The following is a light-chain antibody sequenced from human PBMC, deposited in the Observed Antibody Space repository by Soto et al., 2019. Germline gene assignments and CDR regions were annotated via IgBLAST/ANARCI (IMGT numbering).Light chain of an antibody. CDR2: GAS. V-gene: IGKV3-20*01. CDR3: QQYSSAPRT. CDR1: QIVGSSY. J-gene: IGKJ1*01. Sequence: IVLTQSPRTLAWSPGETSTLFICAIQIVGSSYLAWYQQKPGQAPRLLMYGASSRATGIPDRFNGSGSGTDFTLTISRLEPEDSAVYYCQQYSSAPRTFGQGTKVDI.